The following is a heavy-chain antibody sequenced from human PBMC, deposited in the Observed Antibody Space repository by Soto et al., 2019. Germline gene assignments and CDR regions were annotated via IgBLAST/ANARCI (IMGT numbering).Heavy chain of an antibody. CDR3: AIGTRKSWTCEF. Sequence: QVQVVQSGAEVKKPGSSVKVSCKASGGTFSNYAISWVRQAPGHGLEWVGGIIPLTETPVYAQTVQGRLTITADEITSASYMELSSLRSDDTAVYYCAIGTRKSWTCEFWCQGTLVTVSS. CDR2: IIPLTETP. D-gene: IGHD6-13*01. J-gene: IGHJ4*02. V-gene: IGHV1-69*01. CDR1: GGTFSNYA.